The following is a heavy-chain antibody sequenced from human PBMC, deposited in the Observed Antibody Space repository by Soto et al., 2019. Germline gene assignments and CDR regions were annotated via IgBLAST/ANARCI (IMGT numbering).Heavy chain of an antibody. V-gene: IGHV1-8*02. J-gene: IGHJ4*02. D-gene: IGHD3-16*01. CDR2: MNPNSGNT. Sequence: ASVKVSCKASGYTFTSYGISWVRQAPGQGLEWMGWMNPNSGNTGYAQKFQGRVTMTRNTSISTAYMELSSLRSEDTAVYYCATQVISGLGDLAFDYWGQG. CDR1: GYTFTSYG. CDR3: ATQVISGLGDLAFDY.